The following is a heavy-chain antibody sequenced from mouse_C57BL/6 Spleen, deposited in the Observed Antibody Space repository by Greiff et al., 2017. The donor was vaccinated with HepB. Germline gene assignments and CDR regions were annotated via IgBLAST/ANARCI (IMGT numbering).Heavy chain of an antibody. CDR2: IRLKSDNYAT. J-gene: IGHJ2*01. D-gene: IGHD1-1*01. CDR3: TGDSITTVVAYYFDY. V-gene: IGHV6-3*01. CDR1: GFTFSNYW. Sequence: EVKVEESGGGLVQPGGSMKLSCVASGFTFSNYWMNWVRQSPEKGLEWVAQIRLKSDNYATHYAESVKGRFTISRDDSKSSVYLQMNNLRAEDTGIYYCTGDSITTVVAYYFDYWGQGTTLTVSS.